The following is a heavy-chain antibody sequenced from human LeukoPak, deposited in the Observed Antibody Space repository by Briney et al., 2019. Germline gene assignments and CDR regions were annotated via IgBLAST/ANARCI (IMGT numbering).Heavy chain of an antibody. D-gene: IGHD3-10*01. CDR3: ARDRGGYFDY. V-gene: IGHV1-69*05. Sequence: AASVKVSCKASVGTFSSYAISWVRQAPGQVLEWMGGIIPIFGTGNSRQKFQGRVTLTTDESTSPPYMQLSSLRSADTAVYYCARDRGGYFDYWGQGTLVTVSS. J-gene: IGHJ4*02. CDR2: IIPIFGTG. CDR1: VGTFSSYA.